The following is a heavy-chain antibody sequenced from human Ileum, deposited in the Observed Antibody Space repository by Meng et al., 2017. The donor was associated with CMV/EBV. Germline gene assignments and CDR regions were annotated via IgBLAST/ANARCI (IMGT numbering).Heavy chain of an antibody. J-gene: IGHJ4*02. D-gene: IGHD1-26*01. V-gene: IGHV4-39*01. CDR1: GGSISRSDCY. Sequence: TVSGGSISRSDCYWAWIRQPPGKGLEWIGSIHYTGSTYYNSSLNSRLSMSVDTSKNQFSLRLSSVTAADTAIYYCAGPGGSYAFDNWGQGILVTVSS. CDR2: IHYTGST. CDR3: AGPGGSYAFDN.